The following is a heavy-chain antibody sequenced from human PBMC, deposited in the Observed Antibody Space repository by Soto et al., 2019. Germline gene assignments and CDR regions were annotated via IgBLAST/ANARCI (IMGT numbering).Heavy chain of an antibody. D-gene: IGHD2-8*01. CDR1: GFTFSSYV. CDR2: VSGGGDGT. J-gene: IGHJ4*02. CDR3: ARSGYCSTGKCSAFDY. Sequence: VQLLESGGGLLQPGGSLRLSCAASGFTFSSYVMNWVRQAPGEGLEWVSTVSGGGDGTYYADSVKGRFTISRDDSKNTLYLQMNSLRADDTAVYFCARSGYCSTGKCSAFDYWGQGTLVTVSS. V-gene: IGHV3-23*01.